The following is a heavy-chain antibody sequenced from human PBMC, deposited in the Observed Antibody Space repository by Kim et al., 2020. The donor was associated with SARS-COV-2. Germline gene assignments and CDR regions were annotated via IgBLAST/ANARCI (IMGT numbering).Heavy chain of an antibody. D-gene: IGHD3-3*01. Sequence: SVKGRFTISRDNAKNSLYLQMNSLGAEDTAVYYCSRSNYDFWSGYYTPDYWGQGTLVTVSS. V-gene: IGHV3-11*06. J-gene: IGHJ4*02. CDR3: SRSNYDFWSGYYTPDY.